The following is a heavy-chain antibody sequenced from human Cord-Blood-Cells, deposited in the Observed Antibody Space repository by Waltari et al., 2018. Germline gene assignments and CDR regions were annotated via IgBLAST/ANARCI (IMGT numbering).Heavy chain of an antibody. CDR2: INYSGST. CDR3: ARVLNWYFDL. Sequence: QVQLQESGPGLVKPSETLSLTCTVSGGSISSYYWSWIRQPPGKGLEWIGYINYSGSTNYNPSLKSRVTISVDTSKNQFSLKLSSVTAADTAVYYCARVLNWYFDLWGRGTLVTVSS. J-gene: IGHJ2*01. V-gene: IGHV4-59*01. CDR1: GGSISSYY.